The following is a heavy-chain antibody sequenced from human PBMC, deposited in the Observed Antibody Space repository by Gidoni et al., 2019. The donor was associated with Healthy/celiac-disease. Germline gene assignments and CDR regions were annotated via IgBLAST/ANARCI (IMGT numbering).Heavy chain of an antibody. CDR1: GFTFSSYA. CDR3: ARGSVLAFDI. Sequence: QVQLVESGGGVVQPGRSLRLSCAASGFTFSSYAMNWVRQAPGKGLEWVAVISYDGSNKYYADSVKGRFTIPRDNSKNTLYLQMNSLRAEDTAVYYCARGSVLAFDIWGQGTMVTVSS. D-gene: IGHD3-10*01. J-gene: IGHJ3*02. V-gene: IGHV3-30-3*01. CDR2: ISYDGSNK.